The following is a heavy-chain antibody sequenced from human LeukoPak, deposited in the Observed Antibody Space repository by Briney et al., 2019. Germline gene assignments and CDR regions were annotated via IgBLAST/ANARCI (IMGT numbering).Heavy chain of an antibody. CDR3: AKRALYYYDSSGYYYDY. V-gene: IGHV3-23*01. Sequence: GGSLRLSCAASGFTFSSYAMSWVRQAPGKGLEWVSAISGSGGSTYCADSVKGRFTISGDNSKNTLYLQMNSLRAEDTAVYYCAKRALYYYDSSGYYYDYWGQGTLVTVSS. CDR1: GFTFSSYA. CDR2: ISGSGGST. D-gene: IGHD3-22*01. J-gene: IGHJ4*02.